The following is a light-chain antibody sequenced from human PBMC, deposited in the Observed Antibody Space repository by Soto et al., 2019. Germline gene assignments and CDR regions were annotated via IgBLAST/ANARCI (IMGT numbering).Light chain of an antibody. CDR2: AAS. Sequence: IQLTQSPSSLSASVGDRVTITCRASQGISSYLAWYQQKPGKAPKLLIYAASTLQSGVPSRFSGSGSGTDFTLAISSLQPEDFATYYCQKLNGYPPSFGGGTKVDIK. V-gene: IGKV1-9*01. J-gene: IGKJ4*01. CDR1: QGISSY. CDR3: QKLNGYPPS.